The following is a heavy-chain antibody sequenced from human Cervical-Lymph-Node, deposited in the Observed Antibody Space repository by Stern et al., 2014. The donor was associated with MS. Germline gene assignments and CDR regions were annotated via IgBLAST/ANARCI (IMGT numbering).Heavy chain of an antibody. J-gene: IGHJ6*02. Sequence: EVQLVESGGGLVRPGGSLRLSCAASGFTFRISNMNWVRQAPGKGLEWVSFITDSSGSTYYADSVKGRFTISRDNARNSLSLQMNSLRAEDTAVYYCARSPSYSYGMDVWGQGTTVTVSS. CDR3: ARSPSYSYGMDV. V-gene: IGHV3-48*01. CDR2: ITDSSGST. CDR1: GFTFRISN.